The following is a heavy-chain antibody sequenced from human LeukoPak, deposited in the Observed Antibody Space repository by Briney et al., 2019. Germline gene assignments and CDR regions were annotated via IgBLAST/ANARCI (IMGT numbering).Heavy chain of an antibody. Sequence: QAGGSLRLSCAASGFPFRNYAMSWVRQAPGRGLEWVSTIIKSGAATHYADTVKGRFTISRDNSKNTVSLQMNSLTAEDTAVYYCAKLWGIQAWSFDYWGQGTLVTVSS. CDR1: GFPFRNYA. CDR2: IIKSGAAT. V-gene: IGHV3-23*01. J-gene: IGHJ4*02. D-gene: IGHD5-18*01. CDR3: AKLWGIQAWSFDY.